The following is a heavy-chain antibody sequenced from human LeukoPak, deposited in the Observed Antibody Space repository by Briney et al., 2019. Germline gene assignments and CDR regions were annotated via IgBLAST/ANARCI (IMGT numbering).Heavy chain of an antibody. CDR1: GGSISSSSYY. CDR3: ASNLYGSGNYFAY. D-gene: IGHD3-10*01. V-gene: IGHV4-39*07. J-gene: IGHJ4*02. CDR2: IHYSGST. Sequence: SETLSLTCTVSGGSISSSSYYWGWIRQPPGKGLEWIGSIHYSGSTNYNPSLKSRVTISVDTSKNQFSLKLTSVTAADTAVYYCASNLYGSGNYFAYWGQGTLVTVSS.